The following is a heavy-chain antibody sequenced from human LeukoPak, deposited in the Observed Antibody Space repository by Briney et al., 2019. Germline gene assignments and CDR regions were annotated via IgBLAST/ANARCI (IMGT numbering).Heavy chain of an antibody. J-gene: IGHJ5*02. Sequence: ASVTVSCKASGGTFSSYAISWVRQAPGQGLEWMGGIIPIFGTANYAQKFQGRVTITADESTSTAYMELSSLRSEDTAVYYCARKGYCSSTSCHSSGWEYNWFDPWGQGTLVTVSS. CDR1: GGTFSSYA. CDR2: IIPIFGTA. D-gene: IGHD2-2*02. CDR3: ARKGYCSSTSCHSSGWEYNWFDP. V-gene: IGHV1-69*13.